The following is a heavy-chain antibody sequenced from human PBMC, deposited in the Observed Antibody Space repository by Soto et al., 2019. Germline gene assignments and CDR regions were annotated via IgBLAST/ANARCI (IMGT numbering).Heavy chain of an antibody. D-gene: IGHD4-17*01. Sequence: QVQLQESGPGLVKPSQTLSLTCTVSGGSISSGDYYWSWIRQPPGKGLEWIGYIYYSGSTYYNPSLKSRVTISVDTSKNQFSLKLSSVTAADTAVYYCARGRPTYGYYPRYGMDVWGQGTTVTVSS. V-gene: IGHV4-30-4*01. CDR1: GGSISSGDYY. CDR2: IYYSGST. CDR3: ARGRPTYGYYPRYGMDV. J-gene: IGHJ6*02.